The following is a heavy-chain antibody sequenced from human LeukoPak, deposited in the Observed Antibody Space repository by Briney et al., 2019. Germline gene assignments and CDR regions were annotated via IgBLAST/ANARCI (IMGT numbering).Heavy chain of an antibody. Sequence: SQTLSLTCTVSGGSIGSDTYSYNWIRQPPGKGLEWIGYIFHTGSTYYSPSLKSRVTIAVDRSKKQFSLKLSSVTAADTAVYYCVRGYSDYPYYFDNWGQGTLVTVSS. CDR3: VRGYSDYPYYFDN. CDR2: IFHTGST. CDR1: GGSIGSDTYS. V-gene: IGHV4-30-2*01. D-gene: IGHD5-12*01. J-gene: IGHJ4*02.